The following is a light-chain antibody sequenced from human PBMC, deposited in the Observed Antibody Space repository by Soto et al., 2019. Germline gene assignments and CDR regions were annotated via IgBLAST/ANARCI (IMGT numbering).Light chain of an antibody. CDR3: QQYNICPQT. CDR1: QNLRSS. Sequence: VMTQSPATRSVSPGERATLSCRASQNLRSSLAWYQQKPGQAPRLLIYGASTRATGIPARFSGSGFRTEFTLTISSLQSENFAVYFCQQYNICPQTFGQGTKVEIK. J-gene: IGKJ1*01. V-gene: IGKV3-15*01. CDR2: GAS.